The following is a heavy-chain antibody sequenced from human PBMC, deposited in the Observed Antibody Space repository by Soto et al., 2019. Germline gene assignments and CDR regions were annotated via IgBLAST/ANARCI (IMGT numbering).Heavy chain of an antibody. V-gene: IGHV3-23*01. CDR2: ISGSGGST. CDR3: AKDGAYYYDSSGYFYFQH. CDR1: GFTFSNYA. J-gene: IGHJ1*01. Sequence: GGSLRLSCAASGFTFSNYAMNWVRQAPGKGLEWVSAISGSGGSTYYADSVKGRFTISRDNAKNTLYLQMNSLRAEDTAVYYCAKDGAYYYDSSGYFYFQHWGQGTLVTVSS. D-gene: IGHD3-22*01.